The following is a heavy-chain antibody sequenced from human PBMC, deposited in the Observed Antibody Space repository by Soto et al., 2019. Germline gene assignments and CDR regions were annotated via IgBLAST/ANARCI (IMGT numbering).Heavy chain of an antibody. D-gene: IGHD3-22*01. V-gene: IGHV1-2*02. J-gene: IGHJ5*02. CDR3: ARVTLKAGNWFDP. CDR1: GYTFTDYF. Sequence: QVQLVQSGAEVKKPGASVKVSCQASGYTFTDYFIHWVRQAPGQGFEWMGWINPKSRGTNYAQKFQGRVTMTRDTSNSTAYMELRGLTSDDTAGYYCARVTLKAGNWFDPWGQGTLVTVSS. CDR2: INPKSRGT.